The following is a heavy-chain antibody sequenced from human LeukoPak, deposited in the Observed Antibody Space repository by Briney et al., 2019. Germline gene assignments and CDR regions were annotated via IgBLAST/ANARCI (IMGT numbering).Heavy chain of an antibody. Sequence: KPSETLSLTCAVSGYSISSGYYWDWIRQPPGKGLEWIGSIYHSGSTYYNPSLKSRVPISVDTSKNQFSLKLSSVTAADTAVYYCARRHDYDILTGYYHWYFDLWGRGTLVTVSS. V-gene: IGHV4-38-2*01. CDR2: IYHSGST. CDR1: GYSISSGYY. J-gene: IGHJ2*01. CDR3: ARRHDYDILTGYYHWYFDL. D-gene: IGHD3-9*01.